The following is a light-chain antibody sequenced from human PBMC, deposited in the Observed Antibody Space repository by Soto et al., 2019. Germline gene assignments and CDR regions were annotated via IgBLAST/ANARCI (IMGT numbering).Light chain of an antibody. CDR2: GTS. CDR3: QQSYNWPQWT. CDR1: QSVSSSY. J-gene: IGKJ1*01. V-gene: IGKV3D-20*02. Sequence: EIVLTQSPGTLSLSPGERATLSCRASQSVSSSYLAWYQHKPGQAPRLLISGTSSRATGIPDRFSGSGSGTDFTLTISRLEPEDFATYYCQQSYNWPQWTFGQGTKVDIK.